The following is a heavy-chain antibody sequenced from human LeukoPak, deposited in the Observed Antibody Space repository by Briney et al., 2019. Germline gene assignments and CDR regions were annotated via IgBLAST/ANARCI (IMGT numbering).Heavy chain of an antibody. Sequence: PAGGSLRLSCAASGFTFSNYGIAWVRQAPGKGLEWVSAITGSGSKTYYADSVKGRFTISRDNSKNTLYLQMNSLRAEDTAVYYCAKGRYSGYDYLDYWGQGTLVTVSS. D-gene: IGHD5-12*01. J-gene: IGHJ4*02. CDR2: ITGSGSKT. V-gene: IGHV3-23*01. CDR1: GFTFSNYG. CDR3: AKGRYSGYDYLDY.